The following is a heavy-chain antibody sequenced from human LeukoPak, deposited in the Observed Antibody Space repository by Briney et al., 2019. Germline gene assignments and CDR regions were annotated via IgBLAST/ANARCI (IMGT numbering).Heavy chain of an antibody. Sequence: SETLPLTCTVSGGSISSYYWSWIRQPPGKGLEWIGYIYYSGSTNYNPSLKSRVTISVDTSKNQFSLKLSSVTAADTAVYYCARLGLGGAAAGYYYYYGMDVWGQGTTVTVSS. J-gene: IGHJ6*02. CDR2: IYYSGST. D-gene: IGHD6-13*01. CDR3: ARLGLGGAAAGYYYYYGMDV. CDR1: GGSISSYY. V-gene: IGHV4-59*08.